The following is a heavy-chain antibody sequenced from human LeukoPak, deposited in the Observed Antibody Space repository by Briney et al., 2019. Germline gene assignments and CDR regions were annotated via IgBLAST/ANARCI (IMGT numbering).Heavy chain of an antibody. D-gene: IGHD6-13*01. V-gene: IGHV3-53*01. Sequence: GGSLRLSCAASGFSVGSKHMSWVRQTPGKGLEWVSVIFGGGSTYYADSVKGRFTISRDTSKNTLYLHINSLRAEDTALYYCTRNLGSSWTSDYWGQGTLVTVSS. J-gene: IGHJ4*02. CDR2: IFGGGST. CDR3: TRNLGSSWTSDY. CDR1: GFSVGSKH.